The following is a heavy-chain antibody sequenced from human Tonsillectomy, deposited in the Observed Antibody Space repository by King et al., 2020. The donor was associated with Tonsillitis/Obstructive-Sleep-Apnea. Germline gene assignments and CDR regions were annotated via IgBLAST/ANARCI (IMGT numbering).Heavy chain of an antibody. V-gene: IGHV3-21*01. J-gene: IGHJ4*02. Sequence: VQLVESGGGLVKPGGSLMLSCEASAFAFAYYTFDWVRQAPGKGLDWVSSIDATGNHVYYADSEKGRFTISRDNAKKSLYLEMTSLRADDTAVYYCARDLSIAYFDYWGQGTLVTVSS. CDR1: AFAFAYYT. CDR2: IDATGNHV. CDR3: ARDLSIAYFDY.